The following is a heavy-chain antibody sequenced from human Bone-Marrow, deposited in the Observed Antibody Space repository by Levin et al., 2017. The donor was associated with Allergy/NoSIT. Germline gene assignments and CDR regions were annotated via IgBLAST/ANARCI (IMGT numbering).Heavy chain of an antibody. V-gene: IGHV3-48*01. J-gene: IGHJ6*02. CDR2: ISSSSSTI. CDR3: AGEIAAAGQFHYYGMDG. D-gene: IGHD6-13*01. Sequence: HPGGSLRLSCAASGFTFSSYSMNWVRQAPGKGLEWVSYISSSSSTIYYADSVKGRFTISRDNAKNSLYLQMNSLRAEDTAVYYCAGEIAAAGQFHYYGMDGWGQGTTVTVSS. CDR1: GFTFSSYS.